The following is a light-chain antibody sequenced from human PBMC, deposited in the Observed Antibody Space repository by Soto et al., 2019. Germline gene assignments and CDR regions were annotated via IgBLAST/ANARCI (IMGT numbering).Light chain of an antibody. Sequence: DIVMTQSPDSLAVSLGERATINCKSSQSVLYSSNNNNYLAWYQQKQGQPPKLLIYRASTRESGVPERFSGSGSGTDFTLTISSLQAEDVAVYYCQQYYTNPLTFGQGTKGESK. J-gene: IGKJ1*01. CDR1: QSVLYSSNNNNY. CDR2: RAS. CDR3: QQYYTNPLT. V-gene: IGKV4-1*01.